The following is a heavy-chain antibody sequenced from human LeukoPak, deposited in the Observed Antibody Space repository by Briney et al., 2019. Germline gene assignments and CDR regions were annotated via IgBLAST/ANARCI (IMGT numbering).Heavy chain of an antibody. Sequence: ASVKVSCKASGYTFTGYYMHWVRQAPGQGLEWMGWINPNSGGTNYAQKFQGWVTMTRDTSISTAYMELSMLRSDDTAVYYCARATPLPTNNWFDPWGQGTLVTVSS. D-gene: IGHD2-2*01. V-gene: IGHV1-2*04. J-gene: IGHJ5*02. CDR2: INPNSGGT. CDR1: GYTFTGYY. CDR3: ARATPLPTNNWFDP.